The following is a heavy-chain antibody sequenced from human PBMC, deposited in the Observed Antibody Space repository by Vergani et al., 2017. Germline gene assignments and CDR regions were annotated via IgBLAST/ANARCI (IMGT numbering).Heavy chain of an antibody. V-gene: IGHV3-30*18. CDR2: ISYDGSNK. J-gene: IGHJ4*02. D-gene: IGHD2-21*02. CDR3: AKDLEYGVVTAIASFDY. Sequence: QVQLVESGGGVVQPGSSLRLSCAASGFTFSSYGMHWVRQAPGKGLEWVAVISYDGSNKYYADSVKGRFTISRDNSKNTLYLQMNSLRAEDTAVYYCAKDLEYGVVTAIASFDYWGQGTLVTVSS. CDR1: GFTFSSYG.